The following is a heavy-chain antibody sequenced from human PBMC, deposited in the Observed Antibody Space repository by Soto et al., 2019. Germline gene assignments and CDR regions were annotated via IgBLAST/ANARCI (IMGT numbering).Heavy chain of an antibody. CDR2: ISGSGGST. CDR3: AKERGRWRQSELGY. V-gene: IGHV3-23*01. J-gene: IGHJ4*02. D-gene: IGHD1-26*01. CDR1: GFTFSSSA. Sequence: EVQLLESGGGLVQPGGSLRLSCAASGFTFSSSAMSWVRQAPGKGLEWVSAISGSGGSTYYADSVKGRFTISRDNSKNKLYLQMNSLRAEDTAGYYCAKERGRWRQSELGYLGQGTLVNVSS.